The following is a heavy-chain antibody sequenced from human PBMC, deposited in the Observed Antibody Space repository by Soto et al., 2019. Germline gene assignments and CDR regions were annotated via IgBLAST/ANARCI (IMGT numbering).Heavy chain of an antibody. V-gene: IGHV3-33*01. CDR3: AREGDILTGFPSYYFDY. J-gene: IGHJ4*02. Sequence: GGSLRLSCAASGFTFISYGIHLCRHSPFKWLEWVAVIWYDGSNKYYADSVKGRFTISRDNSKNTLYLQMNSLRAEDTAVYYCAREGDILTGFPSYYFDYWGQGTLVTVSS. D-gene: IGHD3-9*01. CDR2: IWYDGSNK. CDR1: GFTFISYG.